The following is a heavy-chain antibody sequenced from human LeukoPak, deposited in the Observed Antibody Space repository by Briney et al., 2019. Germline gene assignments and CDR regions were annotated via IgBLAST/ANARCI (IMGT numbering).Heavy chain of an antibody. D-gene: IGHD3-10*01. V-gene: IGHV4-59*01. J-gene: IGHJ4*02. CDR1: GGSISSYY. CDR3: ARDDGITMDY. Sequence: PSETLSLTCTVSGGSISSYYWSWIRQPPGKGLEWIGYIYYSGSTNYNPSLKSRVTISVDTSKNQFPLKLSSVTAADTAVYYCARDDGITMDYWGQGTLVTVSS. CDR2: IYYSGST.